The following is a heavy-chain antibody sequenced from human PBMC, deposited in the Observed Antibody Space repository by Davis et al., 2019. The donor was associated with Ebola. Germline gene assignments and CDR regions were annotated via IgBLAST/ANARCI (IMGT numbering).Heavy chain of an antibody. D-gene: IGHD5-18*01. CDR3: TSTVDTADY. J-gene: IGHJ4*02. V-gene: IGHV3-33*08. CDR2: IWYDGSNK. CDR1: GFTFSSYA. Sequence: GESLKISCAASGFTFSSYAMSWVRQAPGKGLEWVAVIWYDGSNKYYADSVKGRFTISRDNSKNTLYLQMNSLRAEDTAVYYCTSTVDTADYWGQGTLVTVSS.